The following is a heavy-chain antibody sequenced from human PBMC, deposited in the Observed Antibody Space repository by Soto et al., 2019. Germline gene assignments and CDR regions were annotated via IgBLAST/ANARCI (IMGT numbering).Heavy chain of an antibody. V-gene: IGHV3-9*01. CDR3: AKDTEHGGYGYYYGMDV. Sequence: HPGGSLRLSCAASGFTFDDYAMHWVRQAPGKGLEWVSGISWNSGSIGYADSVKGRFTISRDNAKNSLYLQMNSLRAEDTALYYCAKDTEHGGYGYYYGMDVWGQGTTVTVSS. CDR2: ISWNSGSI. D-gene: IGHD6-13*01. CDR1: GFTFDDYA. J-gene: IGHJ6*02.